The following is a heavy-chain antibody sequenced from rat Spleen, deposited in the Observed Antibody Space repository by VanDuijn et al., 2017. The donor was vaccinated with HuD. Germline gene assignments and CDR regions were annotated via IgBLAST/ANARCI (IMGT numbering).Heavy chain of an antibody. Sequence: EVQLVESGGGLVQPGRSLKLSCAASGFTFSNYGMAWVRQAPTKGLEWVAIISYDGSSSYYRDSVKGRFTISRDNAKSTLYMQMDSLRSEETATYYCTRHDDYWGQGVMVTVSS. CDR2: ISYDGSSS. J-gene: IGHJ2*01. CDR1: GFTFSNYG. V-gene: IGHV5-29*01. CDR3: TRHDDY.